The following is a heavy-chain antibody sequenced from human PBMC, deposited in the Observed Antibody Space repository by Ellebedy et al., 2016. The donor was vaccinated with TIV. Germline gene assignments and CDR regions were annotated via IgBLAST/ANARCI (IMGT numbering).Heavy chain of an antibody. J-gene: IGHJ4*02. Sequence: MPGGSLRLSCSVSGGSVSSTRYYWAWIRQPPGKGLEYIGSVYYRGSPYYNPSFKSRVTLSADTSKNQFSLNLRTVTAADTAVYYCARTDPWQPIDDWGQGILVSVSS. D-gene: IGHD2-21*02. CDR3: ARTDPWQPIDD. V-gene: IGHV4-39*01. CDR1: GGSVSSTRYY. CDR2: VYYRGSP.